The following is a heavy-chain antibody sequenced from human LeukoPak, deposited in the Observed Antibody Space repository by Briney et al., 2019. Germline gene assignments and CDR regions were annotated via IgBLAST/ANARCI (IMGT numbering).Heavy chain of an antibody. CDR2: MNPNSGNT. CDR3: ARGHGLRSPYGMDV. V-gene: IGHV1-8*01. Sequence: ASVKVSCKASGYTFTSYDINWVRQATGQGLEWMGWMNPNSGNTGYAQKFQGRVTMTRDTSTSTVYMELSSLRSEDTAVYYCARGHGLRSPYGMDVWGQGTTVTXSS. D-gene: IGHD3-3*01. CDR1: GYTFTSYD. J-gene: IGHJ6*02.